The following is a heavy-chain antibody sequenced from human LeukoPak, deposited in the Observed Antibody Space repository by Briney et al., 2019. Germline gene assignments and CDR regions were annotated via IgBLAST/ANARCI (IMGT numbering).Heavy chain of an antibody. CDR3: ARETENIDFWSGYYL. D-gene: IGHD3-3*01. V-gene: IGHV3-7*03. Sequence: GGSLRLSCAASGFTFTNYWMSWVRKAPGKGLEWVANIKKDGSEKYYVDSVKGRFTISRDNAKNSLYLQMNSLRADDTAVYYCARETENIDFWSGYYLWGQGTLVTVSS. CDR1: GFTFTNYW. J-gene: IGHJ4*02. CDR2: IKKDGSEK.